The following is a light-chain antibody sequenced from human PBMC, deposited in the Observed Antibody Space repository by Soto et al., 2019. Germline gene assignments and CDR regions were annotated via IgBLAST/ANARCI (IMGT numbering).Light chain of an antibody. CDR2: GAS. CDR3: QQYGSSPT. Sequence: EIVLTQSPGTLSLSPGERATLSCRASQSVSNNYLAWYQQKPGQAPRRLIYGASSRATGIPDRFSGSGSGTDFTLTISRLEPEDFVVYYCQQYGSSPTFGEGTRLEIK. J-gene: IGKJ5*01. CDR1: QSVSNNY. V-gene: IGKV3-20*01.